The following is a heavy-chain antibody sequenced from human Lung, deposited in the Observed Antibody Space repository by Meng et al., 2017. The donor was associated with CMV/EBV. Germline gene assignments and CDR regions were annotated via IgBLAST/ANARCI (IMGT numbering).Heavy chain of an antibody. CDR2: IKEDGSEK. CDR1: GLRFSRFW. CDR3: RDGHYSGR. D-gene: IGHD2-8*01. V-gene: IGHV3-7*02. Sequence: EEQLVASGGGLVQPEGSLRLSCKGSGLRFSRFWMSWARQAPGKGLEWVANIKEDGSEKYYVDSVKGRFTISRDNAKNSLYLQMNSLRVEDTAVYYCRDGHYSGRWGQGTLVTAPQ. J-gene: IGHJ4*02.